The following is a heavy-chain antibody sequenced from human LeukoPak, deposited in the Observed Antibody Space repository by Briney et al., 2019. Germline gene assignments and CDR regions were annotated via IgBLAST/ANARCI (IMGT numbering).Heavy chain of an antibody. CDR1: GDSFSSGY. V-gene: IGHV4-4*09. D-gene: IGHD2-15*01. J-gene: IGHJ1*01. Sequence: PSETLSLICNVSGDSFSSGYWSWIRQSPGKGLEWIGFIQDSGITDYNPSLKSRLLMSVDTSKNQFSLNLRSVTAADTAVYYCAGCGHRYSRDWGQGILVTISS. CDR3: AGCGHRYSRD. CDR2: IQDSGIT.